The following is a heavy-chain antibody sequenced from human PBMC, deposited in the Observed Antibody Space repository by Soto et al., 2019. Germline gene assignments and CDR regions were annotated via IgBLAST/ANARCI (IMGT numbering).Heavy chain of an antibody. V-gene: IGHV4-39*01. Sequence: PSETLSLTCAVSGGSISSDIHYWGWIRQPPGKGLEWIATIYYSGRTYYNPSLRSRVTISVDTSKNQFSLMLTSVTAADSAVYYCAIHTDCGSGSSCLGSDNMDTDAFDIWAQGTMVT. D-gene: IGHD3-10*01. CDR3: AIHTDCGSGSSCLGSDNMDTDAFDI. CDR2: IYYSGRT. J-gene: IGHJ3*02. CDR1: GGSISSDIHY.